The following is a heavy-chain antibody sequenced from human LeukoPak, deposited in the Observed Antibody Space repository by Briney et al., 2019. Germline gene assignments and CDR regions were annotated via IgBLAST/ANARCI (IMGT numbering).Heavy chain of an antibody. D-gene: IGHD5-24*01. V-gene: IGHV1-46*01. Sequence: ASVKVSCKASGYTFTSYYMHWVRQAPGQGLEWMGIINPSGGSTSYAQKFQGRVTMTRDTSTSTVYMELSSLRSEDTAVYYCARDSAEWLQFGVFDIWGQGTMVTVSS. CDR2: INPSGGST. CDR3: ARDSAEWLQFGVFDI. CDR1: GYTFTSYY. J-gene: IGHJ3*02.